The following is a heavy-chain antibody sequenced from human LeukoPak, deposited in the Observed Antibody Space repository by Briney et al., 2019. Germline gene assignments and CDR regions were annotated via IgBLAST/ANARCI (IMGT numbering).Heavy chain of an antibody. V-gene: IGHV4-59*01. CDR2: IYYSGST. CDR1: GGSISSYY. D-gene: IGHD1-26*01. Sequence: PSETLSLTCTVSGGSISSYYWSWIRQPPGKGLEWIGYIYYSGSTNYNPSLKSRVTISVDTSKNQFSLKLSSVTAADTAVYYCARGVLRWELFDAFDIWGQGTMVTVSS. J-gene: IGHJ3*02. CDR3: ARGVLRWELFDAFDI.